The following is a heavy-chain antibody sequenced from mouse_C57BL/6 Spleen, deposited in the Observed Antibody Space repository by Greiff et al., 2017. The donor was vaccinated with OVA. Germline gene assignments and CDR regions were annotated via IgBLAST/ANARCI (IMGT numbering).Heavy chain of an antibody. V-gene: IGHV1-55*01. CDR3: AIAYYYGSSYGVYYAMDY. J-gene: IGHJ4*01. Sequence: QVQLQQPGAELVKPGASVKMSCKASGYTFTSYWITWVKQRPGQGLEWIGDIYPGSGSTNYNEKLKGKATLTVDTSSSTAYMQLSSLTSEDSSVYSCAIAYYYGSSYGVYYAMDYWGQGTSVTVSA. D-gene: IGHD1-1*01. CDR2: IYPGSGST. CDR1: GYTFTSYW.